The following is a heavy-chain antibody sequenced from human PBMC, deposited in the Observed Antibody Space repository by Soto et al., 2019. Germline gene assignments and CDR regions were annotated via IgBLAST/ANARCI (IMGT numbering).Heavy chain of an antibody. V-gene: IGHV3-30-3*01. CDR1: GFTFSSYA. CDR3: ARDALYYYGMDV. CDR2: ISYDGSNK. J-gene: IGHJ6*02. Sequence: QVQLVESGGGVVQPGRSLRLSCAASGFTFSSYAMHWVRQAPGKGLEWVAVISYDGSNKYYADSVKGRFTISRDNSKNTLYLRMNSLRAEDTAVYYCARDALYYYGMDVWGQGTTVTVSS.